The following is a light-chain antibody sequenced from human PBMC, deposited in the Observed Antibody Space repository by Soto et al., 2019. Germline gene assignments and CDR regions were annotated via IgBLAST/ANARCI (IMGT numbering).Light chain of an antibody. CDR3: QQYGSSPDLIT. J-gene: IGKJ3*01. V-gene: IGKV3-20*01. CDR2: AAS. Sequence: DIVLTQSPGTLSLSPGERATLSCRASQNVRNTYLAWYQQKAGQAPRLLIYAASSRATGIPDRFSGSGSGTDFTLTLTGLEPEVFAVFYCQQYGSSPDLITFGPGTKVDIK. CDR1: QNVRNTY.